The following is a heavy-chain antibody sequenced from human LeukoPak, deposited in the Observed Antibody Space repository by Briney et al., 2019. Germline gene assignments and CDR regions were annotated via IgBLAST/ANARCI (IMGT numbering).Heavy chain of an antibody. Sequence: SETLSLTCTVSGGSISSSSYYWGWIRQPPGKGLEWIGSIYYSGSTYYNPSLKSRVTISVDTSKNQFSLKLSSVTAADTAVYYCAREKYYYDSSGYHGGGFDYWGQGTLVTVSS. CDR2: IYYSGST. CDR3: AREKYYYDSSGYHGGGFDY. J-gene: IGHJ4*02. V-gene: IGHV4-39*07. CDR1: GGSISSSSYY. D-gene: IGHD3-22*01.